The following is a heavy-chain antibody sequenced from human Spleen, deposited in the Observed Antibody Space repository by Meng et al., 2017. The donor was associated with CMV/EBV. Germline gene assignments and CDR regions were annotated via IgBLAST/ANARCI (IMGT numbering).Heavy chain of an antibody. Sequence: GESLKISCAASGFNFSSYCMSWVRQAPGKGLEWVSVIYSGGSSTSYADPGKGRFTISRDNSKNTLYLKMNSLRAEDTAVYYCTRDSYYDSNYYGMDVWGQGTTVTVSS. J-gene: IGHJ6*02. CDR1: GFNFSSYC. D-gene: IGHD3-3*01. CDR2: IYSGGSST. CDR3: TRDSYYDSNYYGMDV. V-gene: IGHV3-23*03.